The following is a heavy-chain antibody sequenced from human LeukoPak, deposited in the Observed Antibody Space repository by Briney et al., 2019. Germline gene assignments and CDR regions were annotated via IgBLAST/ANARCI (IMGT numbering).Heavy chain of an antibody. V-gene: IGHV1-18*01. CDR3: ARVSPPWYCSGGSCSNYFDY. D-gene: IGHD2-15*01. CDR2: ISAYNGNT. J-gene: IGHJ4*02. CDR1: GYTVTSYG. Sequence: ASVKVSCKASGYTVTSYGISWVRQAPGQGLEWMGWISAYNGNTNYAQKLQGRVTMTTDTSTSTAYMELRSLRSDDTAVYYCARVSPPWYCSGGSCSNYFDYWGQGTLVTVSS.